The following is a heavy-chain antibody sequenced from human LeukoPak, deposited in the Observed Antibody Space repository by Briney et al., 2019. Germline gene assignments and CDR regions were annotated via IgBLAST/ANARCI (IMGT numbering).Heavy chain of an antibody. D-gene: IGHD1-26*01. J-gene: IGHJ4*02. CDR1: GFTFSSHW. V-gene: IGHV3-7*03. CDR3: VRARWGAFDY. CDR2: IKQDGSEK. Sequence: GGSLRLSCAASGFTFSSHWMTWVRQAPGKGLEWVANIKQDGSEKYYVDSVKGRFAISRDNAKNSLYLQVNSLRAEDTAVYYCVRARWGAFDYWGQGSLVIASS.